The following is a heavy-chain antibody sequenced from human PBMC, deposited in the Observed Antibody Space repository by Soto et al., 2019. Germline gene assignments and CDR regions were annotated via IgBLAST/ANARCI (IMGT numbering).Heavy chain of an antibody. D-gene: IGHD4-4*01. CDR2: TRNKADSYTT. CDR3: ARVSTVTLRGYYYYGMDV. V-gene: IGHV3-72*01. J-gene: IGHJ6*02. CDR1: GFTFSDHY. Sequence: GGSLRLSCAASGFTFSDHYMDWVRQAPGKGLEWVGRTRNKADSYTTEYAASVKGRFTISRDDSKNSLYLQMNSLKTEDTALYYCARVSTVTLRGYYYYGMDVWGQGTTVTVSS.